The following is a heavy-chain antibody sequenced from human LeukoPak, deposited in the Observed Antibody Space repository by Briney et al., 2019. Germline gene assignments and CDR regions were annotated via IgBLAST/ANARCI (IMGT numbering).Heavy chain of an antibody. CDR3: ARVEEGYGSGRRENYYYYYMDV. V-gene: IGHV4-4*02. Sequence: SGTLSLTCAVSGGSISSSNWWSWVRQPPGKGLEWIGEIYHSGSTNYNPSLKSRVTISVDTSKNQFSLKLSSVTAADTAVYYCARVEEGYGSGRRENYYYYYMDVWGKGTTVTISS. J-gene: IGHJ6*03. CDR2: IYHSGST. CDR1: GGSISSSNW. D-gene: IGHD3-10*01.